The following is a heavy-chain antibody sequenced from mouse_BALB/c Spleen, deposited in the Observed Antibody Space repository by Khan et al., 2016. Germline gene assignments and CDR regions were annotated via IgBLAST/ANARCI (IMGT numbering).Heavy chain of an antibody. D-gene: IGHD2-14*01. V-gene: IGHV5-17*02. CDR3: ARAGNYRYDGAMDY. CDR2: ISSGSSTI. CDR1: GFTFSSFG. Sequence: EVQLVESGGGLVQPGGSRKLSCAASGFTFSSFGIHWVRQAPEKGLEWVAYISSGSSTIYYEDTVKGRFTISRDNPKNTLFLQMTSLRSEYTAMYYCARAGNYRYDGAMDYWGQGTSVTVSS. J-gene: IGHJ4*01.